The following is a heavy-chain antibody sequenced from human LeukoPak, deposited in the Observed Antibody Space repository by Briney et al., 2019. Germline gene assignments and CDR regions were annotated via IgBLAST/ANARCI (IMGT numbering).Heavy chain of an antibody. D-gene: IGHD6-19*01. CDR3: ARGGSSGWFDYFDY. CDR1: GFTFSSYG. CDR2: ISSDGSNK. V-gene: IGHV3-30*03. J-gene: IGHJ4*02. Sequence: GGSLRLSCAASGFTFSSYGIHWVRQAPGKGLEWVAVISSDGSNKYYADSVKGRFAISRDNSKNTLYLQMNSLRAEDTAVYYCARGGSSGWFDYFDYWGQGTLVTVSS.